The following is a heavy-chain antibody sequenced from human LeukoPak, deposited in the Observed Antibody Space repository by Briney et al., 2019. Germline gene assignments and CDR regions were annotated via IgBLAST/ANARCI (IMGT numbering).Heavy chain of an antibody. CDR1: GGSISSGGYY. D-gene: IGHD3-3*01. CDR3: ARDSTDHYDFWSGLDWFDP. V-gene: IGHV4-30-2*01. Sequence: SETLSLTCTVSGGSISSGGYYWSWIRQPPGKGLEWIGYIYHSGSTYYNPSLKSRVTISVDRSKNQFSLKLSSVTAADTAVYYCARDSTDHYDFWSGLDWFDPWGQGTLVTVSS. J-gene: IGHJ5*02. CDR2: IYHSGST.